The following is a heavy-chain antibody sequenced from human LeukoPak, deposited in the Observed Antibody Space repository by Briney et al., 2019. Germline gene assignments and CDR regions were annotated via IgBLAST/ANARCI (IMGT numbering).Heavy chain of an antibody. Sequence: SGGSLRLSCAASGFTFDDYAMHWVRQAPGKGLEWVSGISWNSGSIGYADSVKGRFTISRDNAKNSLYLQMNSLRAEDTALYYCAKDMGYSYGYYYYYGMDVWGQGTTVTDSS. CDR3: AKDMGYSYGYYYYYGMDV. CDR1: GFTFDDYA. D-gene: IGHD5-18*01. CDR2: ISWNSGSI. V-gene: IGHV3-9*01. J-gene: IGHJ6*02.